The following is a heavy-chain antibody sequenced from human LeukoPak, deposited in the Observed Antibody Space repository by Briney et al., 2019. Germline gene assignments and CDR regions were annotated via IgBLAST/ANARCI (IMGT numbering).Heavy chain of an antibody. CDR3: ARDGGGSSYFDY. V-gene: IGHV6-1*01. Sequence: SQTLSLTCVISGDSVSSNTGAWNWIRQSPSRGVEWLGRTYYRSKWYNDYAVSVRSRIAINPDTSKNQFSLQLNSVTPEDTAVYYCARDGGGSSYFDYWGQGTLVTVSS. CDR2: TYYRSKWYN. D-gene: IGHD2-15*01. J-gene: IGHJ4*02. CDR1: GDSVSSNTGA.